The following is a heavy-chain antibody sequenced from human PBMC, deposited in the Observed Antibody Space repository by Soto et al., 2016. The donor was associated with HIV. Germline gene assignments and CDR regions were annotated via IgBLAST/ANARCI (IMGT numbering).Heavy chain of an antibody. Sequence: QVQLVQSGAEVKKPGASVKVSCKVSGYTLTELSVHWVRQAPGKGLEWIGGFDPEDGDTIYAQKFRGRVIMTEDTSTDTAYMELSSLRSEDTAVYYCATVFQGSSWYDYWGQGTLVTVSS. CDR3: ATVFQGSSWYDY. V-gene: IGHV1-24*01. CDR1: GYTLTELS. CDR2: FDPEDGDT. J-gene: IGHJ4*02. D-gene: IGHD6-13*01.